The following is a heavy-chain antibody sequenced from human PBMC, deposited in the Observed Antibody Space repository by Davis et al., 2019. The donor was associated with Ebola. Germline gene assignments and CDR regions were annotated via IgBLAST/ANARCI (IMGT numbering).Heavy chain of an antibody. V-gene: IGHV4-59*08. CDR2: VHNSGTT. CDR3: ARHVAHGSGTEALDY. D-gene: IGHD3-10*01. Sequence: MPGGSLRLSCTVSGDSVSSSYWSWVRQPPGRGLEWIGYVHNSGTTRYNPSPKSRVTISVDTSSNNFSLILSAVTAADAAVYYCARHVAHGSGTEALDYWGQGTLVTVSS. J-gene: IGHJ4*02. CDR1: GDSVSSSY.